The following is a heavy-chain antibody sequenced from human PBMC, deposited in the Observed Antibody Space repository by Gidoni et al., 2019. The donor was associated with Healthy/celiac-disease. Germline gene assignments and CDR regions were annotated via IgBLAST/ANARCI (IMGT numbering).Heavy chain of an antibody. V-gene: IGHV1-2*04. CDR2: INPNSGGT. J-gene: IGHJ5*02. Sequence: QVQLVQSGAEVKKPGASVKVSCKASGYTFPGYYMHWVRQAPGQGLEWMGWINPNSGGTNYAQKFQGWVTMTRDTSISTAYMELSRLRSDDTAVYYCARAGYSSGREGNWFDPWGQGTLVTVSS. D-gene: IGHD6-19*01. CDR3: ARAGYSSGREGNWFDP. CDR1: GYTFPGYY.